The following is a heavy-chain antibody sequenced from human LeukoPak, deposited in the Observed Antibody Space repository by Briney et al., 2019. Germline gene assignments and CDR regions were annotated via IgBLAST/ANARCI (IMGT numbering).Heavy chain of an antibody. Sequence: SETLSLTCAVSGYSISSGYYWGRFRQPPRKGLEWIACIYHSGSTYYNPSLKSRVTMSVDTSKNQFSLRLTSLTAADTAVYYCARQGGSSSPYYFYYMDVWGKGTTVTVSS. J-gene: IGHJ6*03. V-gene: IGHV4-38-2*01. D-gene: IGHD6-13*01. CDR2: IYHSGST. CDR1: GYSISSGYY. CDR3: ARQGGSSSPYYFYYMDV.